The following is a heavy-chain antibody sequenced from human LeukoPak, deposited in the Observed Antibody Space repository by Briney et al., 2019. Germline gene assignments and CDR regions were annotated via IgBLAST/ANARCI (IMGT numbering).Heavy chain of an antibody. J-gene: IGHJ3*02. Sequence: GGSLRLSCAASGFTFSSYALTWVRQAPGKGLEWVSTISDSGGSTYYADSVKGRFTISRVNSKNTLYLQMNSLRAEDTAVYYCAKGTSSAYPNDAFDIWGQGTMVTVSS. CDR1: GFTFSSYA. CDR2: ISDSGGST. CDR3: AKGTSSAYPNDAFDI. D-gene: IGHD3-22*01. V-gene: IGHV3-23*01.